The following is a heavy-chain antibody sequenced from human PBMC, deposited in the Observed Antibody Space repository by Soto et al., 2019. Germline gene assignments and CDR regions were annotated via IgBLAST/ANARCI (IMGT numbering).Heavy chain of an antibody. CDR1: GFTFSSYG. CDR2: IWYDGSNK. Sequence: QVQLVESGGGVVQPGRSLRLSCAASGFTFSSYGMHWVRQAPGKGLEWVAVIWYDGSNKYYADSVKGRFTISRDNSKNTLYLQMNSLRAEDTAVYYCARGVGSRSWTGSSWYCDLWGRGTLVTVSS. CDR3: ARGVGSRSWTGSSWYCDL. J-gene: IGHJ2*01. V-gene: IGHV3-33*01. D-gene: IGHD6-13*01.